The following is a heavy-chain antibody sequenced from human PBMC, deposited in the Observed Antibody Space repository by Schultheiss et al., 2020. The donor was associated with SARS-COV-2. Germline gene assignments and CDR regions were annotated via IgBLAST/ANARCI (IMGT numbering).Heavy chain of an antibody. CDR1: GFTFSTFA. J-gene: IGHJ4*02. CDR3: ARVAQIVVVVAAIDY. D-gene: IGHD2-15*01. V-gene: IGHV3-33*07. Sequence: GESLKISCVASGFTFSTFAMYWVRQAPGKGLEWVAVIWYDGSNKYYADSVKGRFTISRDNSKNTLYLQMNSLRAEDTAVYYCARVAQIVVVVAAIDYWGQGTLVTVSS. CDR2: IWYDGSNK.